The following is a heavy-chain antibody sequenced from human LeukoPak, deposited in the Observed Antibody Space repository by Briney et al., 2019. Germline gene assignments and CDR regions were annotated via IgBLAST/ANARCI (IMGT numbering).Heavy chain of an antibody. CDR1: GGSISSGSYY. CDR2: IYTSGST. V-gene: IGHV4-61*02. D-gene: IGHD6-6*01. J-gene: IGHJ4*02. CDR3: ARGPGGSSSSDFDY. Sequence: SETLSLTCTVSGGSISSGSYYWSWIRQPAGKGLEWIGCIYTSGSTNYNPSLKSRVTISVDTSKNQFSLKLSSVTAADTAVYYCARGPGGSSSSDFDYWGQGTLVTVSS.